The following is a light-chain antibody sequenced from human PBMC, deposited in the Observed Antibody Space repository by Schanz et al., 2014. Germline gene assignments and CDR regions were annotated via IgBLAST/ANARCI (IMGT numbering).Light chain of an antibody. J-gene: IGLJ3*02. V-gene: IGLV1-40*01. CDR3: ASWDDSLNARV. CDR1: RSNIGADYD. Sequence: QSVLTQPPSVSGAPGQRVTISCAGSRSNIGADYDVHWYQQFPGTAPKLLIYGNNNRPSGVPDRFSGSKSGTSASLAISGLQSEDEADYYCASWDDSLNARVFGGGTKLTVL. CDR2: GNN.